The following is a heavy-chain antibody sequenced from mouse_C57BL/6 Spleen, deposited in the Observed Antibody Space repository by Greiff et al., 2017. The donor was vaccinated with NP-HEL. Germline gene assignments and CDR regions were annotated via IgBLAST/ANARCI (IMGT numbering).Heavy chain of an antibody. D-gene: IGHD2-12*01. J-gene: IGHJ2*01. CDR1: GYTFTGYW. CDR3: ATRERRGYFDY. Sequence: LSCKATGYTFTGYWIEWVKPRPGHGLEWIGEILPGSGSTNYNEKFKGKATFTADTSSTTAYMQPSSLTTDDSAIYYCATRERRGYFDYWGQGTTLTVSS. CDR2: ILPGSGST. V-gene: IGHV1-9*01.